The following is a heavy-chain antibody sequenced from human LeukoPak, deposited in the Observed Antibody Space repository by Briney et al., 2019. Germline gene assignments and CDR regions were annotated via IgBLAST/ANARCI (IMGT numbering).Heavy chain of an antibody. CDR3: ASKKGGYCSGGSCYSEGYYYYMDV. CDR1: GGSISSYY. Sequence: PSETLSLTCTVSGGSISSYYWSWIRQPPGKGLEWIGYIYYSRSTNYNPSLKSRVTISVDTSKNQFSLKLSSVTAADTAVYYCASKKGGYCSGGSCYSEGYYYYMDVWGKGTTVTVSS. CDR2: IYYSRST. V-gene: IGHV4-59*01. D-gene: IGHD2-15*01. J-gene: IGHJ6*03.